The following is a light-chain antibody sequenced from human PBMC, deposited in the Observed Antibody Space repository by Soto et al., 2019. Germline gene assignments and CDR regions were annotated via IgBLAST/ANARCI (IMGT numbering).Light chain of an antibody. Sequence: QSVLTQPPSASGSTEQSVTISCTGTSSDVGRYNYVSWYQQHPGKAPKLMIYEVNKRPSGVPDRFSGSKSGNTASLTVSGLQAEDEADYYCSSYAGSNNFGVFGTGTKVTVL. CDR3: SSYAGSNNFGV. CDR2: EVN. CDR1: SSDVGRYNY. V-gene: IGLV2-8*01. J-gene: IGLJ1*01.